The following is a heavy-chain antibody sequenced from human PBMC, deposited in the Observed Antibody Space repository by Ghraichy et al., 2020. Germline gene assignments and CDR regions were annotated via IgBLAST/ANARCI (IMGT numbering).Heavy chain of an antibody. V-gene: IGHV3-30-3*01. Sequence: LSLTCAASGFTFSSYAMHWVRQAPGKGLEWVAVISYDGSNKYYADSVKGRFTISRDNSKNTLYLQMNSLRAEDTAVYYCARDLNNDFWSGYNYYYGMDVWGQGTTVTVSS. CDR3: ARDLNNDFWSGYNYYYGMDV. J-gene: IGHJ6*02. D-gene: IGHD3-3*01. CDR2: ISYDGSNK. CDR1: GFTFSSYA.